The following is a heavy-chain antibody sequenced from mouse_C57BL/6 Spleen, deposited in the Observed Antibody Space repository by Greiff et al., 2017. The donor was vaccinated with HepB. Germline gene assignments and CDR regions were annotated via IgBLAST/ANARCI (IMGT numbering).Heavy chain of an antibody. J-gene: IGHJ4*01. CDR3: ARSLITTVVDYYAMDY. CDR2: ISSGSSTI. D-gene: IGHD1-1*01. Sequence: EVQLVESGGGLVKPGGSLKLSCAASGFTFSDYGMHWVRQAPEKGLEWVAYISSGSSTIYYADTVKGRFTISRDNAKNTLFLQMTSLRSEDTAMYYCARSLITTVVDYYAMDYWGQGTSVTVSS. V-gene: IGHV5-17*01. CDR1: GFTFSDYG.